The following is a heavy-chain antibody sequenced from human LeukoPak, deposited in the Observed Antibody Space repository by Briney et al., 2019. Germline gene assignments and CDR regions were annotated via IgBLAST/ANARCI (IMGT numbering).Heavy chain of an antibody. D-gene: IGHD3-3*01. CDR2: INPSGSFT. J-gene: IGHJ4*02. CDR3: ARGDPIYDFWSGGDY. CDR1: GFTFSSNW. Sequence: PGGSLRLSCAASGFTFSSNWMHWVRQVPGKGLVWVSLINPSGSFTTYADSVKGRFTISRDNAKNRLYMQMNSLRVEDTAVYYCARGDPIYDFWSGGDYWGQGSLVTVSS. V-gene: IGHV3-74*01.